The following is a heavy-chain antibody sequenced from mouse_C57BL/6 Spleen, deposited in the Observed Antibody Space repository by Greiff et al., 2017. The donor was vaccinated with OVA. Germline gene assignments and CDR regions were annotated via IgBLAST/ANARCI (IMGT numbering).Heavy chain of an antibody. V-gene: IGHV1-82*01. D-gene: IGHD1-1*01. J-gene: IGHJ4*01. CDR2: IYPGDGDT. CDR3: AREVYYGGSSYAMDY. CDR1: GYAFSSSW. Sequence: QVQLQQSGPELVKPGASVKISCKASGYAFSSSWMNWVKQRPGKGLEWIGRIYPGDGDTNYNGKFKGKATLTADKSSSTAYMQLSSLTSEDSAVYFCAREVYYGGSSYAMDYWGQGTSVTVSS.